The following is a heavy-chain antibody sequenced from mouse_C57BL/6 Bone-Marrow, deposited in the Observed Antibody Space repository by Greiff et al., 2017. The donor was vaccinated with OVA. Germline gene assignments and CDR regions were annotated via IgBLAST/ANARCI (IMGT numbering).Heavy chain of an antibody. CDR2: INPNNGGT. CDR1: GYTFTDYN. Sequence: EVKLQESGPELVKPGASVKIPCKASGYTFTDYNMDWVKQSHGKSLEWIGDINPNNGGTIYNQKFKGKATLTVDKSSSTAYMELRSLTSEDTAVYYCARESYYYGSSHFDYWGQGTTLTVSS. CDR3: ARESYYYGSSHFDY. J-gene: IGHJ2*01. D-gene: IGHD1-1*01. V-gene: IGHV1-18*01.